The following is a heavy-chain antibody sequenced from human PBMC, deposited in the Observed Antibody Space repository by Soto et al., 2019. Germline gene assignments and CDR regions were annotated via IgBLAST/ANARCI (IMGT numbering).Heavy chain of an antibody. J-gene: IGHJ4*02. D-gene: IGHD6-13*01. CDR2: ISAYNGNT. V-gene: IGHV1-18*01. CDR1: SYNFASYD. Sequence: QVQLVQSGAEVKKPGASVKVSCKASSYNFASYDISWVREAPGQGLEWMGWISAYNGNTNYAQKLQGRVTMTTDTSTSTAYMELRSLRSDDTAVYYCARVIAAAADFDYWGQGTLVTVSS. CDR3: ARVIAAAADFDY.